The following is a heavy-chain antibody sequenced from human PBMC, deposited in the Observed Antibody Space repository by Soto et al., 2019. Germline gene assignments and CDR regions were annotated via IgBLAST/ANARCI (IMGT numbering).Heavy chain of an antibody. CDR1: GVTFSNYA. J-gene: IGHJ4*02. Sequence: GGSLRLSCVASGVTFSNYALSWVRQAPGKGLEWVAAISGSGGSTYYADSVKCRFTISRDNSKNTLYLQMSSLRAEDTAVYYCAKISSSSWPDWGQGTLVTVSS. CDR2: ISGSGGST. CDR3: AKISSSSWPD. V-gene: IGHV3-23*01. D-gene: IGHD6-13*01.